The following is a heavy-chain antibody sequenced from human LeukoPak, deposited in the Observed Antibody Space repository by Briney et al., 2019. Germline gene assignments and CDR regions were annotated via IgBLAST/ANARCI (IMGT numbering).Heavy chain of an antibody. V-gene: IGHV3-49*03. CDR1: GYTFGDYA. J-gene: IGHJ6*03. Sequence: PGRSLRLSCTASGYTFGDYAMSWFRQAPGKGLEWVGFIRSKAYGGTTEYAASVKGRFTISRDDSKSIAYLQMNSLKTEDTAAYYCTRDFRVYYYYYMDVWGKGTTVTVSS. CDR3: TRDFRVYYYYYMDV. CDR2: IRSKAYGGTT.